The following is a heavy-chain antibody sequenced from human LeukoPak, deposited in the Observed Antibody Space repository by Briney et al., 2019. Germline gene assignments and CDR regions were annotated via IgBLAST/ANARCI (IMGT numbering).Heavy chain of an antibody. CDR3: ARSVGPRAVAGRGRLYYYYGMDV. CDR1: GGSISTHY. CDR2: IYYSGNT. J-gene: IGHJ6*02. Sequence: PSETLSLTCTVSGGSISTHYWSWVRQPPGKGLQWIGYIYYSGNTNYNPSLKSRVTISVDTSKNQFSLSLSSVTAADTAVYYCARSVGPRAVAGRGRLYYYYGMDVWGQGTTVAVSS. D-gene: IGHD6-19*01. V-gene: IGHV4-59*11.